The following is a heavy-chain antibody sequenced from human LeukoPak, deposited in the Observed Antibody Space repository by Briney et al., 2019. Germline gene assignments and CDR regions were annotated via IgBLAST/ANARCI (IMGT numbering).Heavy chain of an antibody. V-gene: IGHV4-4*07. Sequence: PSETLSLTCTVSGVSISTYYRSWIRQPAGKGLEWIGRIYTSGSTNYKPSLKSRVTMSVDTSKNQFSLKLSSVTAADTAVYYCARGPSSEYCSSTSCYIHFQHWGQGTLVTVSS. CDR2: IYTSGST. CDR1: GVSISTYY. D-gene: IGHD2-2*02. CDR3: ARGPSSEYCSSTSCYIHFQH. J-gene: IGHJ1*01.